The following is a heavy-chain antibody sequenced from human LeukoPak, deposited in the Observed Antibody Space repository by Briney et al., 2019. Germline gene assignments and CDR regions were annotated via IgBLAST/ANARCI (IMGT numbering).Heavy chain of an antibody. CDR2: IIPMYGTA. CDR1: GYTFTGYY. Sequence: GASVKVSCKASGYTFTGYYMHWVRQAPGQGLEWMGGIIPMYGTASYAQKFQGRVTITTDESTRRVYMELTSLRSEDTAVYYCARDQRAVAGNRYLWGFDPWGQGSLVTVSS. D-gene: IGHD6-19*01. V-gene: IGHV1-69*05. CDR3: ARDQRAVAGNRYLWGFDP. J-gene: IGHJ5*02.